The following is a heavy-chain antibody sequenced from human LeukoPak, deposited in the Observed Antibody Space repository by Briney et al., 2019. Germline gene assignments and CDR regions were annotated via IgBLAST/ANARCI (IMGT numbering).Heavy chain of an antibody. Sequence: PSQTLSLTCTVSGGSISSGNYYWSWIRQPAGKGLEWIGRIYSSGSTNYNPSLKSRVTISVDTSKNQFSLKLSSVTAADTAVYYCASIYYYDSAPFDPWGQGTLVTVSS. D-gene: IGHD3-22*01. J-gene: IGHJ5*02. CDR2: IYSSGST. CDR1: GGSISSGNYY. V-gene: IGHV4-61*02. CDR3: ASIYYYDSAPFDP.